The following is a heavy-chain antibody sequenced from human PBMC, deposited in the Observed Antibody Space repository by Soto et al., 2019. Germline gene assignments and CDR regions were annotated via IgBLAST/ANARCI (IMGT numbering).Heavy chain of an antibody. D-gene: IGHD2-15*01. CDR2: INPNSGGT. Sequence: RASVKVSCKASGYTFTGYYMHWVRQAPGQGLEWMGWINPNSGGTNYAQKFQGRVTMTRDTSISTAYMELSRLRSDDTAIYYCARESCSGASCYFLGFWGQGTLVTVSS. J-gene: IGHJ4*02. V-gene: IGHV1-2*02. CDR1: GYTFTGYY. CDR3: ARESCSGASCYFLGF.